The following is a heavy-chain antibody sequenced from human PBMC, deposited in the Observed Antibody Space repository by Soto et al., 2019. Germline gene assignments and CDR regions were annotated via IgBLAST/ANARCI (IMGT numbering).Heavy chain of an antibody. CDR3: AGHAGVCRGEFAA. V-gene: IGHV3-53*04. Sequence: EVQLVESGGGLVQPGGSLRLSCAASGFTVSSNYMSWVRQAPGKGLEWFSVIYSGGSTYYADSVKGRLTISRHNCKNTLYLHINCLRAYETAVYYWAGHAGVCRGEFAAWGRGVLVTV. J-gene: IGHJ1*01. D-gene: IGHD2-8*01. CDR1: GFTVSSNY. CDR2: IYSGGST.